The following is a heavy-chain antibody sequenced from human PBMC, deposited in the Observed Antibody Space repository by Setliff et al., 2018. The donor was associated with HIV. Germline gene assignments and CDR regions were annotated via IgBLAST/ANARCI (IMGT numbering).Heavy chain of an antibody. CDR2: IHYGGFF. Sequence: LSLTCTVSGGSFRSSRYYWGWIRQPPGKGLEWIGNIHYGGFFWYSPSLKSRVTMSVDTSKNQFSLKLSSVTAADTAVYYCARPALGIGGGSRFDNWGQGTRVTVSS. CDR1: GGSFRSSRYY. J-gene: IGHJ4*02. V-gene: IGHV4-39*01. CDR3: ARPALGIGGGSRFDN. D-gene: IGHD3-10*01.